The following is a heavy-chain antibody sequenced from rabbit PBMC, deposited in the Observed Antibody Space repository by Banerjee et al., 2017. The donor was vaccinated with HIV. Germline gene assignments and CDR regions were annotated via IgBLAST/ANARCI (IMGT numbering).Heavy chain of an antibody. Sequence: QSLEESGGDLVKPGASLTLTCTASGFSFSNNYWISWVRQAPGKGLEWIGFIDGGSSGITYYKSWAKGRFTITRSTSLNTVDLKMTTLTAADTATYFCVRDTGYAGYGYIHYFNLWGPGTLVTVS. D-gene: IGHD7-1*01. V-gene: IGHV1S40*01. J-gene: IGHJ4*01. CDR2: IDGGSSGIT. CDR3: VRDTGYAGYGYIHYFNL. CDR1: GFSFSNNYW.